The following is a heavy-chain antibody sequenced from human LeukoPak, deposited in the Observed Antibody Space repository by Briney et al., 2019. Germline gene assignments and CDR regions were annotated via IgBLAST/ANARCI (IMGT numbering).Heavy chain of an antibody. Sequence: SETLSLTCTVSGGSISSYYWSWIRQPPGKGLEWIGYIYYSGSTNYNPSLKSRVTISVDTSKNQFSLKLSSVTAADTAVYYCAREGLGYCSSTSCETSLFDYWGQGTLVTVSS. J-gene: IGHJ4*02. V-gene: IGHV4-59*12. CDR1: GGSISSYY. CDR2: IYYSGST. CDR3: AREGLGYCSSTSCETSLFDY. D-gene: IGHD2-2*01.